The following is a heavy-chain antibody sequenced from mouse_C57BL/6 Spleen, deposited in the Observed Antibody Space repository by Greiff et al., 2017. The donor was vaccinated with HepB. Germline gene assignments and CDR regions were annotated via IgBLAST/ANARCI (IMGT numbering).Heavy chain of an antibody. V-gene: IGHV1-64*01. CDR1: GYTFTSYW. D-gene: IGHD1-1*01. Sequence: QVQLQQPGAELVKPGASVKLSCKASGYTFTSYWMHWVKQRPGQGLEWIGMIHPNSGSTNYNEKFKSKATLTVDKSSSTAYMQLSSLTSEDSAVYYCASPTVVATKGWFAYWGQGTLVTVSA. CDR3: ASPTVVATKGWFAY. J-gene: IGHJ3*01. CDR2: IHPNSGST.